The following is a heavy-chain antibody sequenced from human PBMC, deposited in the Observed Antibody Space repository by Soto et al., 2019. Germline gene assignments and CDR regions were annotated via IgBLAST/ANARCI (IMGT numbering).Heavy chain of an antibody. Sequence: EVQLLESGGGLVQPGGSLRLSCAASGFTFSSYAMSWVRQAPGKGLEWVSAISGSGGSTYYADSVKGRFTISRDNSKNTLYLQMNSLRAEDTAVYYCAKDLMSILLMVYAHLFDYWGQGTLVTVSS. V-gene: IGHV3-23*01. D-gene: IGHD2-8*01. CDR1: GFTFSSYA. CDR3: AKDLMSILLMVYAHLFDY. CDR2: ISGSGGST. J-gene: IGHJ4*02.